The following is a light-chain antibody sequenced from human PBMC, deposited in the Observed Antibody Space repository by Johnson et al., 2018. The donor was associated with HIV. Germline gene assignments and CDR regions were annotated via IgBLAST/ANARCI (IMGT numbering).Light chain of an antibody. J-gene: IGLJ1*01. V-gene: IGLV1-51*02. CDR1: ISNIESYF. CDR2: EDN. CDR3: ETWDSSLSGYYV. Sequence: QSVLTQPPSVSAAPGQRVNISCSGNISNIESYFVSWYQQLPGAAPTLLIYEDNKRPSGIPDRFSGSKFGATATLGITGLQTGDEADYYCETWDSSLSGYYVFGTGTKLTVL.